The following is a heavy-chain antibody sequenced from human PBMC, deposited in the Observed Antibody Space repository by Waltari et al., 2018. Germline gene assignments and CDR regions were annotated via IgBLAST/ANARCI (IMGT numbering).Heavy chain of an antibody. CDR3: AASYGDQSYYFDY. CDR2: ISSSSSYI. V-gene: IGHV3-21*01. Sequence: EVQLVESGGGLVKPGGSLRLSCAASGFTFSSYSMNWVRQAPGKGLELVSSISSSSSYIYYADSVKGRFTISRDNAKNSLYLQMNSLRAEDTAVYYCAASYGDQSYYFDYWGQGTLVTVSS. CDR1: GFTFSSYS. D-gene: IGHD4-17*01. J-gene: IGHJ4*02.